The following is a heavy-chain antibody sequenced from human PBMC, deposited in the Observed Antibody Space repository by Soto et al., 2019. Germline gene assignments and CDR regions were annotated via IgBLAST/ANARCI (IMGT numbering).Heavy chain of an antibody. CDR1: GYTLTELS. CDR2: FDPEDGET. J-gene: IGHJ4*02. Sequence: ASVKVSCKVSGYTLTELSMHWVRQAPGKGLEWMGGFDPEDGETVYAQKFQGRVTMTEDTSTDTAYMELSSLRSEDTAVYYCATDPIVGATIGNYWGQGTLVTVSS. V-gene: IGHV1-24*01. D-gene: IGHD1-26*01. CDR3: ATDPIVGATIGNY.